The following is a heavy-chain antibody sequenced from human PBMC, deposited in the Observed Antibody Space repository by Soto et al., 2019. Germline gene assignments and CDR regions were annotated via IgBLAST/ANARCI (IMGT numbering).Heavy chain of an antibody. D-gene: IGHD3-10*01. CDR3: VKEWRRPKLLWFGEFRYYFDY. J-gene: IGHJ4*02. CDR1: GFTFSSYA. CDR2: ISSNGGST. Sequence: GGSLRLSCSASGFTFSSYAMHWVRQAPGRGLEYVSAISSNGGSTYYADSVKGRFTISRDNSKNTLYLQMSSLRAEDTAVYYCVKEWRRPKLLWFGEFRYYFDYWGQGTLVTVSS. V-gene: IGHV3-64D*08.